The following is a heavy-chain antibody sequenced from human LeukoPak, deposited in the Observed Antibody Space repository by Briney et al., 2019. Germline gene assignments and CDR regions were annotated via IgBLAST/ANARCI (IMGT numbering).Heavy chain of an antibody. Sequence: PGGSLRLSCAASGFGFNDYNMNWVRQAPGKGLEWVSSISPNSNYIYYADSVKGRFTISRDNAKNSLSLQMNSLRAGDTAVYYRSNLAGVPPPMPWGAGTTVTVSS. V-gene: IGHV3-21*01. J-gene: IGHJ6*01. CDR1: GFGFNDYN. D-gene: IGHD2-2*01. CDR2: ISPNSNYI. CDR3: SNLAGVPPPMP.